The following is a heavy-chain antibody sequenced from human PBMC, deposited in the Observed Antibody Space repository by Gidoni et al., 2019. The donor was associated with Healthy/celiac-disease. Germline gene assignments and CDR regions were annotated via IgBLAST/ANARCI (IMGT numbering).Heavy chain of an antibody. Sequence: EVQLVGSGGGLVQPGGSLRLSCAASGFTFSSYEMNWVSQAPGKGLEWVSYISSSGSTIYYADSVKGRFTISRDNAKNSLYLQMNSLRAEDTAVYYCARAPIVGAVFDYWGQGTLVTVSS. D-gene: IGHD1-26*01. J-gene: IGHJ4*02. CDR3: ARAPIVGAVFDY. CDR1: GFTFSSYE. V-gene: IGHV3-48*03. CDR2: ISSSGSTI.